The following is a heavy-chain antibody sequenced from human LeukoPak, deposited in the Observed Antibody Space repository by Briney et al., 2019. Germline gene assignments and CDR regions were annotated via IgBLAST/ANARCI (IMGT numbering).Heavy chain of an antibody. CDR2: ISAYNGNT. D-gene: IGHD6-19*01. Sequence: GASVKVSCKASGYTFTSYGISWVRQAPGQGLEWMGWISAYNGNTNYAQKLQGRVTMTTDTSTSTAYTELRSLRSDDTAVYYCARVMQWPHGWFDPWGQGTLVTVSS. J-gene: IGHJ5*02. CDR1: GYTFTSYG. CDR3: ARVMQWPHGWFDP. V-gene: IGHV1-18*01.